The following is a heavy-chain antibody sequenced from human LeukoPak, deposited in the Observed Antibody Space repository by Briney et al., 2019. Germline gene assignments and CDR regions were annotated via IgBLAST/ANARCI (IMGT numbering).Heavy chain of an antibody. Sequence: QPGGSLRLSCAASGFTFSSFGMHWVRQAPGKGLEWISFIRYDGSNKYYTDSVKGRFTISRDNSQNTLYLQMNSLRTEDTALYFCAKDRTMAADGTYFDQWGQGTLVTVSS. CDR1: GFTFSSFG. CDR2: IRYDGSNK. D-gene: IGHD6-13*01. J-gene: IGHJ4*02. CDR3: AKDRTMAADGTYFDQ. V-gene: IGHV3-30*02.